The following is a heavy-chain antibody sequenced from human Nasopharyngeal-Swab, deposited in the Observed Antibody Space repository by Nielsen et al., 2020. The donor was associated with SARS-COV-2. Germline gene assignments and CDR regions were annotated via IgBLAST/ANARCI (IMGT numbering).Heavy chain of an antibody. CDR1: GFTFSSYW. D-gene: IGHD1-26*01. CDR3: AREGGALRGSYYFNGLDV. CDR2: VNSDGSST. Sequence: GESLKISCAASGFTFSSYWMHWVRQAPGKGLVWVSRVNSDGSSTSYADSVKGRFTISRDIAKNTLILQMNSLRADDTAVYYCAREGGALRGSYYFNGLDVWGQGTTVTVSS. J-gene: IGHJ6*02. V-gene: IGHV3-74*01.